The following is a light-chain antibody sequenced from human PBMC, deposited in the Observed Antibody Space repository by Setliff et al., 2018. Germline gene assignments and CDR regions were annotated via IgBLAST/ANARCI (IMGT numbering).Light chain of an antibody. Sequence: SALTQPASVSGSPGQSITISCTGTSSDVGGYNYVSWYQQHPGKAPKLIIYDVSNRPSGVSYRFSGSKSGNTASLTISGLQAEDEADYYCSSYTSSTTPYVFAAGTRSPS. CDR3: SSYTSSTTPYV. J-gene: IGLJ1*01. CDR1: SSDVGGYNY. CDR2: DVS. V-gene: IGLV2-14*03.